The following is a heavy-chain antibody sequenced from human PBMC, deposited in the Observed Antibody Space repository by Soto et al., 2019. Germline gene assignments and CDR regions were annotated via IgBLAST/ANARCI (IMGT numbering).Heavy chain of an antibody. V-gene: IGHV3-66*01. CDR1: GFSVSVNS. J-gene: IGHJ5*02. CDR3: ARVLNRLTPGVHWFDP. CDR2: IYAGGNT. Sequence: EVRLVESGGHLVQPGESLRLSCAASGFSVSVNSMSWVRQAPGKGLEWVSVIYAGGNTYYADSVRRRFTISRDRSTNTLFLQIDALRAEDTAVYFCARVLNRLTPGVHWFDPWGQGTLVTVSS. D-gene: IGHD7-27*01.